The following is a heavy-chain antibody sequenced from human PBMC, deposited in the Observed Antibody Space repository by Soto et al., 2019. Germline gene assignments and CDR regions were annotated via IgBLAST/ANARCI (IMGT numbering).Heavy chain of an antibody. J-gene: IGHJ5*02. CDR3: ARGAEYSSSWFFDNWFDP. D-gene: IGHD6-13*01. CDR1: GGTFSSYT. CDR2: IIPILGIA. Sequence: SVKVSCKASGGTFSSYTISWVRQAPGQGLEWMGRIIPILGIANYAQKFQGRVTMTTDKSTSTAYMELSRLRSDDTAVYYCARGAEYSSSWFFDNWFDPWGQGTLVTVSS. V-gene: IGHV1-69*02.